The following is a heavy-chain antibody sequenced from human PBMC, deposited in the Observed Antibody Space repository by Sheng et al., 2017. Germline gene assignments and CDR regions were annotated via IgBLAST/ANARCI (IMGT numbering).Heavy chain of an antibody. V-gene: IGHV4-38-2*01. J-gene: IGHJ4*02. D-gene: IGHD4-17*01. CDR2: IYHSGST. CDR1: GYSISSGYY. CDR3: ARGEVDYGDTNFDY. Sequence: QVQLQESGPGLVKPSETRSLTCAVSGYSISSGYYWGWIRQPPGKGLEWIGSIYHSGSTYYNPSLKSRVTISVDTSKNQFSLKLSSVTAADTAVYYCARGEVDYGDTNFDYWGQGTLVTVSS.